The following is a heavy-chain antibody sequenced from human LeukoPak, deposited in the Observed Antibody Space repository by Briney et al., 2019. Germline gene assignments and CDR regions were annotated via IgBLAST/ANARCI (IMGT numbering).Heavy chain of an antibody. CDR3: ARGGYYYDSSGYYSLLN. J-gene: IGHJ4*02. CDR1: GGSISSYY. V-gene: IGHV4-4*07. D-gene: IGHD3-22*01. CDR2: IYTSGST. Sequence: SETLSLTCTVSGGSISSYYWSWIRQPAGKGLEWIGRIYTSGSTNYNPSLKSRVTMSVDTSKNQFSLKLSSVTAADTAVYYCARGGYYYDSSGYYSLLNWGQGTLVTVSS.